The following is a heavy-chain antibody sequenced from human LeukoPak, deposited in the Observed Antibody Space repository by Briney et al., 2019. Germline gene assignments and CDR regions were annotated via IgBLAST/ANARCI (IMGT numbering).Heavy chain of an antibody. CDR3: ARGDIAAAGQTIDY. Sequence: ASVKVSCKASGGTFSSYAISWLRQAPGQGLEWMGGIIPIFGATNYTEKFQGRVTITADKSTGTAYMELSSLRAEDTAVYYCARGDIAAAGQTIDYWGQGTLVTVSS. D-gene: IGHD6-13*01. CDR1: GGTFSSYA. V-gene: IGHV1-69*06. J-gene: IGHJ4*02. CDR2: IIPIFGAT.